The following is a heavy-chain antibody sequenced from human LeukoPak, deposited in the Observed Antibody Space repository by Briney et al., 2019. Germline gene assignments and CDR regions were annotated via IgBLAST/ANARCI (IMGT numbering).Heavy chain of an antibody. Sequence: GGSLRLSCAPPGFTFSSYGMHWVRQTPGKRRGWVAFIRYDGSNKYYADSVKGRFTISRDNSKNTLYLQMNRLRGEDTGVNYWARDKGGNGDYVDYSGQGTLVTVSS. CDR2: IRYDGSNK. J-gene: IGHJ4*02. D-gene: IGHD1-1*01. CDR3: ARDKGGNGDYVDY. V-gene: IGHV3-30*02. CDR1: GFTFSSYG.